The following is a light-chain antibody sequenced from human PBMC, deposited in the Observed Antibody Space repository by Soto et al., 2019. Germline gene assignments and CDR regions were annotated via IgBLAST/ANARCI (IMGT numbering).Light chain of an antibody. V-gene: IGKV1D-12*01. CDR1: QDIAAY. CDR2: VAS. CDR3: QQAYSFPIT. J-gene: IGKJ5*01. Sequence: DIQVTQSPSSVSASVGDRVTITCRASQDIAAYLAWYQHKPGRAPELLIHVASSLQSGVPSRFSGSGSGTDFTLTINSLQPEDFATYYCQQAYSFPITFGQGTRLEI.